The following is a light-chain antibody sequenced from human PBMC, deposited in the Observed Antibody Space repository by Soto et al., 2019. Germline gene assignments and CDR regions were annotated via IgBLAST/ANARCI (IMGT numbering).Light chain of an antibody. J-gene: IGLJ2*01. CDR3: AAWDDRLSGLV. V-gene: IGLV2-14*01. CDR2: EVS. CDR1: SSDVGGYNY. Sequence: QSALTQPASVSGSPGQSITISCTGTSSDVGGYNYVSWSQHHPGKAPKLIIYEVSNRPSGASNRFSGSKSGNTASLTISGLQTEDEADYYCAAWDDRLSGLVFGRGTKLTVL.